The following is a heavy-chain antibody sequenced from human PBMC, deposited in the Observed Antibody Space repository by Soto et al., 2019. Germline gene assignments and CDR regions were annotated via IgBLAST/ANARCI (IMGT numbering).Heavy chain of an antibody. V-gene: IGHV1-69*13. Sequence: GASVEVSCKASGGTFNSYAISWVRQAPGQGLEWMGGIIPIFGTAKYAQKFQGRVTITADESTSTAYMELSSLRSEDTAVYYCARPMRYYYDSSGQSAWFDPWGQGTLVTVSS. D-gene: IGHD3-22*01. J-gene: IGHJ5*02. CDR1: GGTFNSYA. CDR3: ARPMRYYYDSSGQSAWFDP. CDR2: IIPIFGTA.